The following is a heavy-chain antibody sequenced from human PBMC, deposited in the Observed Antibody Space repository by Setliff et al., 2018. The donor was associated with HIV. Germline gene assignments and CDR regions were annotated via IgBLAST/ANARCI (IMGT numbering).Heavy chain of an antibody. CDR1: GGTFSSYA. J-gene: IGHJ6*02. CDR2: IIPILGTG. CDR3: ARGGLASCGGVCYANSYYGMDV. V-gene: IGHV1-69*13. D-gene: IGHD2-21*02. Sequence: SVKVSCKASGGTFSSYAISWVRQAPGQGLEWRGGIIPILGTGNYPQKFQGRVTLTADESTRTAYMELISLRSEDTAVYYCARGGLASCGGVCYANSYYGMDVWGQGTTVTVSS.